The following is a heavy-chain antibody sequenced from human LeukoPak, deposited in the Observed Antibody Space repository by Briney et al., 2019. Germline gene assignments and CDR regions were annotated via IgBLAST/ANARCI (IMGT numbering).Heavy chain of an antibody. CDR3: TTEGYTYGYHSFDI. D-gene: IGHD5-18*01. Sequence: GGSLRLSCAASRFTFSNAWMSWVRQAPGKGLEWVGRIKSNTSGGTTDYAAPGKGRFAISREYSKNTLYLQMNSLKTEDAAVYYCTTEGYTYGYHSFDIWGQGTMVTVSS. J-gene: IGHJ3*02. CDR2: IKSNTSGGTT. CDR1: RFTFSNAW. V-gene: IGHV3-15*01.